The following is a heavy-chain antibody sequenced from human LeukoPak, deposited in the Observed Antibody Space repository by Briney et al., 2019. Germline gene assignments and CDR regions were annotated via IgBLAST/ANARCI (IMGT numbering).Heavy chain of an antibody. CDR3: AGGVGYCSSTSCRTLTY. V-gene: IGHV3-21*01. Sequence: GGSLRLSCAASGFTFSSYSMNWVRQAPGKGLEWVSSISSSSSYIYYADSVKGRFTISRDNAKNSLYLQMNSLRAEDTAVYYCAGGVGYCSSTSCRTLTYWGQRTLVTVSS. CDR2: ISSSSSYI. D-gene: IGHD2-2*01. J-gene: IGHJ4*02. CDR1: GFTFSSYS.